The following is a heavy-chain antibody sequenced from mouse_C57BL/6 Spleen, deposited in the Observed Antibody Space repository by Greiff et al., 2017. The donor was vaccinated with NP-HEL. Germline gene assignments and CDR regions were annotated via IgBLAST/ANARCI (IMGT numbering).Heavy chain of an antibody. CDR3: TTMTTVVENYFDY. V-gene: IGHV14-1*01. D-gene: IGHD1-1*01. CDR1: GFNIKDYY. CDR2: IDPEDGDT. Sequence: VQLQQSGAELVRPGASVKLSCTASGFNIKDYYMHWVKQRPEQGLEWIGRIDPEDGDTEYAPKFQGKATMTADTSSNTAYLQLSSLTSEDTAVYYCTTMTTVVENYFDYWGQGTTLTVSS. J-gene: IGHJ2*01.